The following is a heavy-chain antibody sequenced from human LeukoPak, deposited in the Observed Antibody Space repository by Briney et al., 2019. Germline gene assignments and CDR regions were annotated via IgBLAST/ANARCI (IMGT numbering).Heavy chain of an antibody. J-gene: IGHJ3*02. Sequence: PSETLSLTCTVSGGSISNSNYYWGWIRQPPGKGLEWIGSIYYSGSTYYNPFLKSRVTISVDTSKNQFSLKLSSVTAADTAVYYCARDQLGDVDTALGGAPNDAFDIWGQGTMVTVSS. V-gene: IGHV4-39*07. CDR3: ARDQLGDVDTALGGAPNDAFDI. CDR2: IYYSGST. CDR1: GGSISNSNYY. D-gene: IGHD5-18*01.